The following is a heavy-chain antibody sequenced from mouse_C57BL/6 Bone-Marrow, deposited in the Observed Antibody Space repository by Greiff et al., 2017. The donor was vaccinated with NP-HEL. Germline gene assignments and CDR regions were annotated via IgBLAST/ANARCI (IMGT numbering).Heavy chain of an antibody. Sequence: QVQLKQPGAELVKPGASVKLSCKASGYTFTSYWMHWVKQRPGQGLEWIGMIHPNSGSTNYNEKFKSKATLTVDKSSSTAYMQLSSLTSEDSAVYYCARWGGLRRYFDVWGTGTTVTVSS. V-gene: IGHV1-64*01. CDR3: ARWGGLRRYFDV. CDR1: GYTFTSYW. D-gene: IGHD2-4*01. J-gene: IGHJ1*03. CDR2: IHPNSGST.